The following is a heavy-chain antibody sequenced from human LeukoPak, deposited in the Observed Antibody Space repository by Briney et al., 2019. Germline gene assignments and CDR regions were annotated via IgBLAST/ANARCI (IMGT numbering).Heavy chain of an antibody. D-gene: IGHD3-10*01. CDR1: GYSFTTYW. J-gene: IGHJ4*02. CDR3: ARREWFGVDY. V-gene: IGHV5-51*01. Sequence: GESLRISCKGSGYSFTTYWIGWVRQMPGKGLEWMGIIYPGDSDTRYSPSFQGQVTISADKSISTAYLQWSTLKASDSAMYYCARREWFGVDYWGQGTLVTVSS. CDR2: IYPGDSDT.